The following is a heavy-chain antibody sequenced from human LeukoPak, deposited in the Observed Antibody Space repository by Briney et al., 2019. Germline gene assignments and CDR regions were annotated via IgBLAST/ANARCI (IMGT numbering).Heavy chain of an antibody. V-gene: IGHV3-23*01. CDR2: ISGSGGST. Sequence: GGSLRLSCAASGFTFSSYAMSWVRQAPGKGLEWVSAISGSGGSTYYADSVKGRFTISRDNSKNTLYLQMNSLRAEDTAVYYCAKGWAVGYCSGGSCYSDYYYYYMDVWDKGTAVTVSS. D-gene: IGHD2-15*01. CDR3: AKGWAVGYCSGGSCYSDYYYYYMDV. J-gene: IGHJ6*03. CDR1: GFTFSSYA.